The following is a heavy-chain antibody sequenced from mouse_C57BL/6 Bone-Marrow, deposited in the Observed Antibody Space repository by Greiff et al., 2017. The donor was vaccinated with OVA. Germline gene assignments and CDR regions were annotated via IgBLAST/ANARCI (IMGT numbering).Heavy chain of an antibody. V-gene: IGHV14-2*01. CDR3: ARAYGPDWYFDV. Sequence: EVQLQESGAELVKPGASVKLSCTASGFNIKDYYMHWVKQRTEQGLEWIGRIDPGDGETTYAQKFKGKATITADTSSNTAYMQLSSLTSEDTAFDDCARAYGPDWYFDVWGTGTTVTVSS. CDR1: GFNIKDYY. CDR2: IDPGDGET. J-gene: IGHJ1*03. D-gene: IGHD1-1*01.